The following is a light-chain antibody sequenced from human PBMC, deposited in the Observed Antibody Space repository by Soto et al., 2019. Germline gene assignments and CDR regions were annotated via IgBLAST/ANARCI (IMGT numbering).Light chain of an antibody. CDR2: DST. J-gene: IGKJ5*01. CDR1: QSIHTS. CDR3: QQRNVWPPIA. Sequence: VLKQSAATLSLNTGETATLSSRASQSIHTSLAWYQQKSGKPPRLVIYDSTLRANGVPDRFGGSRSGTEFTLTINSLEPEDCAVYYCQQRNVWPPIACRQGNDWRL. V-gene: IGKV3-11*01.